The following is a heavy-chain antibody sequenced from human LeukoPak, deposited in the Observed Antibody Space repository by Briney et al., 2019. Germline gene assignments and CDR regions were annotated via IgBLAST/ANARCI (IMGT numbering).Heavy chain of an antibody. D-gene: IGHD3-3*01. V-gene: IGHV4-59*08. CDR2: IYYSGST. J-gene: IGHJ6*03. Sequence: PSETLPLTCTVSGGSISSYYWSWIRQPPGKGLEWIGYIYYSGSTNYNPSLKSRVTISVDTSKNQFSLKLSSVTAADTAVYYCARHRDYDFWSGTGPYYMDVWGKGTTVTVSS. CDR3: ARHRDYDFWSGTGPYYMDV. CDR1: GGSISSYY.